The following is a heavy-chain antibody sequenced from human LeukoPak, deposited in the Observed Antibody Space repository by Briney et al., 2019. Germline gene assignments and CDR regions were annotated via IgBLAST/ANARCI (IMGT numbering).Heavy chain of an antibody. CDR2: INHSGST. CDR1: GGSFSGYY. Sequence: NPSETLSLTCAVYGGSFSGYYWSWIRQPPGKGLEWIGEINHSGSTNYNPSLKSRVTISVDTSKNQFSLKLSSVTAADTAVYYCARVKTTVTTHLKYYYYYDMDVWGKGTTVTVSS. V-gene: IGHV4-34*01. D-gene: IGHD4-17*01. CDR3: ARVKTTVTTHLKYYYYYDMDV. J-gene: IGHJ6*03.